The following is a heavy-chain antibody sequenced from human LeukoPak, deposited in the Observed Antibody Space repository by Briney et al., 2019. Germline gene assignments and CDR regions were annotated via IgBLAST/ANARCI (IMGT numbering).Heavy chain of an antibody. V-gene: IGHV3-7*01. CDR3: ARLTVAGTLDY. CDR1: GFTFSSYW. D-gene: IGHD6-19*01. J-gene: IGHJ4*02. Sequence: GGSLRLSCAASGFTFSSYWMSLVRQAPGKGLEWVANIKQDGSEKYYVDSVKGRFTISRDNAKNSLYLQMNSLRAEDTAVYYCARLTVAGTLDYWGQGTLVTVSS. CDR2: IKQDGSEK.